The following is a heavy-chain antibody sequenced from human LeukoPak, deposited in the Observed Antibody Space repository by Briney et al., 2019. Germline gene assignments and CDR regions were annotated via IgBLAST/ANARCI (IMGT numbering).Heavy chain of an antibody. D-gene: IGHD3-22*01. CDR1: GGSISSGGYY. CDR2: IYYSGST. Sequence: SETLSLTCTVSGGSISSGGYYWSWIRQHPGKGLEWIGYIYYSGSTYYNPSLKSRVTISVDTSKNQFSLKLSSVTAADTAVYYCARVAIPYDISPYYDGYMDVWGKGTTVTVSS. V-gene: IGHV4-31*03. CDR3: ARVAIPYDISPYYDGYMDV. J-gene: IGHJ6*03.